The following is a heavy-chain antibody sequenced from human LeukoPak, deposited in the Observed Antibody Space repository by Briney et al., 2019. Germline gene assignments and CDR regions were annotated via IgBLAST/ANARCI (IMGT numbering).Heavy chain of an antibody. V-gene: IGHV3-7*01. CDR2: IKQDGSEK. CDR1: GFTFSDYW. J-gene: IGHJ4*02. D-gene: IGHD1-7*01. CDR3: ARGWNYAFRFDY. Sequence: GGSLTLSCAASGFTFSDYWMTWVRQAPGKGLEWVAHIKQDGSEKYYVDSVKGRFTISRDNAKNLVYLQINSLRAEDTAVYYCARGWNYAFRFDYWGQGTLVTVSS.